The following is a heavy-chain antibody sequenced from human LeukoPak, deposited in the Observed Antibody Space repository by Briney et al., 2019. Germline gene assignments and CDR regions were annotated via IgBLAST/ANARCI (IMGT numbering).Heavy chain of an antibody. CDR3: AKDRGVTTYFDY. CDR1: GFTFSSYA. J-gene: IGHJ4*02. V-gene: IGHV3-23*01. CDR2: ISGSGGST. Sequence: PGGSLRLSCAASGFTFSSYAMSWVRQVPGKGLEWVSVISGSGGSTYYADSVKGRFTISRDNSKNTLYLQMNSLRAEDTAVYYCAKDRGVTTYFDYWGQGTLVTVSS. D-gene: IGHD4-17*01.